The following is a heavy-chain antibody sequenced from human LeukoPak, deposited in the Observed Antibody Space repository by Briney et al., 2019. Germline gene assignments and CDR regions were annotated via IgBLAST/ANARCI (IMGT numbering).Heavy chain of an antibody. CDR1: GFTFSSYS. J-gene: IGHJ3*02. Sequence: GGSLRLSCAASGFTFSSYSMNWVRQVPGKGLERVSCNSSSGNYVYYADSVKGRFTISRDNAKNSLSLQLNSLRADDAAVYYCARASSKQLAGYLPDGFDIWGQGTMVTVSS. D-gene: IGHD3-9*01. CDR2: NSSSGNYV. V-gene: IGHV3-21*01. CDR3: ARASSKQLAGYLPDGFDI.